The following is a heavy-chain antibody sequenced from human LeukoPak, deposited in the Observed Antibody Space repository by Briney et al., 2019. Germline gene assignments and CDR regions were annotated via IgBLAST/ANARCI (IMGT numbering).Heavy chain of an antibody. CDR3: ATKDIVVVPAAIPFDY. CDR2: ISGSGGST. D-gene: IGHD2-2*02. Sequence: PGGSLRLSCAPSGFTFSSYAMSWVRQAPGKGLEWVSAISGSGGSTYYADSVKGRFTISRDNSKNTLYLQMNSLRAEDTAVYYCATKDIVVVPAAIPFDYWGQGTLVTVSS. J-gene: IGHJ4*02. V-gene: IGHV3-23*01. CDR1: GFTFSSYA.